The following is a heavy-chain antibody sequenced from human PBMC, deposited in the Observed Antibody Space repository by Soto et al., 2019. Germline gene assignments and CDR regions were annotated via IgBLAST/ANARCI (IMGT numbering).Heavy chain of an antibody. CDR3: ARGRPYDFWSGSKIFDY. V-gene: IGHV4-30-4*01. Sequence: SETLSLTCTVSGGSISSGDYYWSWIRQPPGKGLEWIGYIYYSGSTYYNPSLKSRVTISVDTSKNQFSLKLSSVTAADTAVYYCARGRPYDFWSGSKIFDYWGQGTLVNVSS. CDR2: IYYSGST. CDR1: GGSISSGDYY. D-gene: IGHD3-3*01. J-gene: IGHJ4*02.